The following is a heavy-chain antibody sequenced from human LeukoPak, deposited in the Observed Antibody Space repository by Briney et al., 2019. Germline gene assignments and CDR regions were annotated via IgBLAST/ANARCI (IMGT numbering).Heavy chain of an antibody. CDR2: INGDGSST. J-gene: IGHJ3*02. Sequence: GGSLRLSCAASGFTFSSYWMHWVRQVPGKGLVWVSRINGDGSSTSYADPVKGRFTISRDNAKNTLYLQMNSLRAEDTAVYYCARRSAAKDAFDIWGQGTMVTVSS. CDR3: ARRSAAKDAFDI. V-gene: IGHV3-74*01. CDR1: GFTFSSYW. D-gene: IGHD6-25*01.